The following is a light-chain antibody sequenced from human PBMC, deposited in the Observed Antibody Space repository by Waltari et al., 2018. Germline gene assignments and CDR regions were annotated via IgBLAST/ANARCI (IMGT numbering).Light chain of an antibody. V-gene: IGLV3-19*01. J-gene: IGLJ2*01. CDR1: SPRRFY. CDR2: GQN. CDR3: HSRDTTSTRL. Sequence: SSELTQDPAVSVALGQTVRITCQGASPRRFYTSWYQQRPGQAPILVLYGQNNRPSGIPDRFSGSTSGNTASLTITRAQAEDEGDYFCHSRDTTSTRLFGGGTRVTV.